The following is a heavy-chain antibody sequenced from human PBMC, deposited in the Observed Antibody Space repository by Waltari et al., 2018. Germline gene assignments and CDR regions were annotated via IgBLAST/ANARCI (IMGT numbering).Heavy chain of an antibody. Sequence: QVQLVESGGGVVQPGGSLRLSCAASGFTFSSYGMHWVRQAPGKGLDWVAFIRYDGSNKYYADSVKGRFTISRDNSKNTLYLQMNSLRAEDTAVYYCAKSGQQLPLGNYFDYWGQGTLVTVSS. V-gene: IGHV3-30*02. CDR1: GFTFSSYG. CDR2: IRYDGSNK. CDR3: AKSGQQLPLGNYFDY. D-gene: IGHD6-13*01. J-gene: IGHJ4*02.